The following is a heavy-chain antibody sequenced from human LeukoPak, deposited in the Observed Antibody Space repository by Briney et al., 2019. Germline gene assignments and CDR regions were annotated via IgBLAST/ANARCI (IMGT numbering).Heavy chain of an antibody. J-gene: IGHJ3*02. V-gene: IGHV7-4-1*02. CDR1: GYSFNSQG. Sequence: ASVKVSCKASGYSFNSQGMNWVRQAPGQGLEWMGWINTDSGNPTYAQGFAGRFVFSLDSSVSTAYLQISNLMPEDTAKYYGVSEILRFDIWGQGTMVTVSS. CDR3: VSEILRFDI. CDR2: INTDSGNP.